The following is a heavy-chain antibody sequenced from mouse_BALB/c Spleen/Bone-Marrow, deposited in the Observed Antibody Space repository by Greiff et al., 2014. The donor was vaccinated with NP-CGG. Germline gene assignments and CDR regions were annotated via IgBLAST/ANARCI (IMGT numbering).Heavy chain of an antibody. CDR2: IRNRANGYTT. CDR3: TRAQLERYFDV. V-gene: IGHV7-3*02. Sequence: EVKLMESGGGLVQPGGSLNLSCATSGFTFTDYYMNWVRQPPGKALEWLGFIRNRANGYTTEYSASVKGRFTISRDNSQSILYLQMNALRAEDSATYYCTRAQLERYFDVWGAGTTVTVSA. D-gene: IGHD4-1*02. J-gene: IGHJ1*01. CDR1: GFTFTDYY.